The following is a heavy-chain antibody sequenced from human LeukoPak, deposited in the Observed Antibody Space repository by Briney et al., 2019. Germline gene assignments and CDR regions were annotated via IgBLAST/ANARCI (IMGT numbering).Heavy chain of an antibody. CDR3: ARDSPAGIAH. Sequence: SETLSLTCAVSGGSISSGGYSWSWIRQPPGKGLEWIGYIYHSGSTYYNPSLKSRVTISVDRSKNQFSLKLSSVTAADTAVYYCARDSPAGIAHWGQGTLVTVSS. V-gene: IGHV4-30-2*01. CDR2: IYHSGST. D-gene: IGHD2-2*02. J-gene: IGHJ4*02. CDR1: GGSISSGGYS.